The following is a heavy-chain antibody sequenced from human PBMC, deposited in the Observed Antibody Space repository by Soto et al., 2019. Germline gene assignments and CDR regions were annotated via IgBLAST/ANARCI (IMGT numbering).Heavy chain of an antibody. Sequence: SETLSLTCTVSGGSISSSSYYWGWIRQPPGKGLEWIGSIYYSGSTYYNPSLKSRVTISVDTSTNQFSLKLSSVTAADTAVYYCARGDNTRSYYDFWSGLKVPRRWFDPWGQGTLVTVSS. D-gene: IGHD3-3*01. CDR3: ARGDNTRSYYDFWSGLKVPRRWFDP. J-gene: IGHJ5*02. V-gene: IGHV4-39*01. CDR2: IYYSGST. CDR1: GGSISSSSYY.